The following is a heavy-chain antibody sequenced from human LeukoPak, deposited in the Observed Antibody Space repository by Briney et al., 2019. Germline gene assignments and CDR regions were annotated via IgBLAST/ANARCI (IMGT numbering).Heavy chain of an antibody. V-gene: IGHV3-23*01. CDR1: GFTFSSYA. CDR2: ISGSAIST. D-gene: IGHD6-6*01. J-gene: IGHJ3*02. CDR3: ARHTSSSARTNAFDI. Sequence: GGSLRLSCAASGFTFSSYAMIWVRQAPGKVLEWVSTISGSAISTDYADSVKGRFTISRDNSKNSLYLRMNSLRAEDTAVYYCARHTSSSARTNAFDIWGQGTMVTVSS.